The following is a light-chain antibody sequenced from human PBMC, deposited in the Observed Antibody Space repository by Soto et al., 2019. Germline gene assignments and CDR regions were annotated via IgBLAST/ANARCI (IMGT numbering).Light chain of an antibody. V-gene: IGKV4-1*01. CDR3: QQYYSTPLT. J-gene: IGKJ4*01. CDR2: WAS. Sequence: SLMTQSPDSLAVSLGERATINCKSSQSVLYSSNNKNYLAWYQQKPGQPPKLLIYWASTRESGVPDRFSGSGSGTDFTLTISSLQAEDVAVYYCQQYYSTPLTFGGGTKV. CDR1: QSVLYSSNNKNY.